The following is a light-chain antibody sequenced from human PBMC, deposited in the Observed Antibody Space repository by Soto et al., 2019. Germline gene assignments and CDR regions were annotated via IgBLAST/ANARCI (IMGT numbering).Light chain of an antibody. CDR1: SSDVGGYNY. J-gene: IGLJ3*02. V-gene: IGLV2-14*01. CDR2: ATS. Sequence: HSALTQPASVSGSPGQSITISCTGTSSDVGGYNYVSWYQQYPGKAPKLMIYATSKRPSGVSNRFSGSKSGDTASLTISGLQAEDEADYYCTSFARGSTLVFGGGTKLTVL. CDR3: TSFARGSTLV.